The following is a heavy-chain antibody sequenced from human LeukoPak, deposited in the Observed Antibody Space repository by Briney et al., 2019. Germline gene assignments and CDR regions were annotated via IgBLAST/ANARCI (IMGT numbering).Heavy chain of an antibody. J-gene: IGHJ5*02. Sequence: SETLSLTCTVSGDSISSYYWSWIRQPPGKGLEWIGCFYYSGYTNYNPSLKSRLTISVDTSKNQFSLKLSSATAADTAMYYCATWAYTSSWSNWFDPWGQGTLVTVSS. CDR1: GDSISSYY. CDR2: FYYSGYT. V-gene: IGHV4-59*01. D-gene: IGHD6-13*01. CDR3: ATWAYTSSWSNWFDP.